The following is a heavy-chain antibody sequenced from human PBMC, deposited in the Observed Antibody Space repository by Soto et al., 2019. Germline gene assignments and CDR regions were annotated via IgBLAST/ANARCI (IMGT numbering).Heavy chain of an antibody. V-gene: IGHV1-18*04. D-gene: IGHD3-22*01. CDR3: ARSDYYDSSGYSPFDY. Sequence: RASVKVSCKASGYTFTSYGISWVLQAPGQGLEWMGWISAYNGNTNYAQKLQGRVTMTTDTSTSTAYMELRSLRSDDTAVYYCARSDYYDSSGYSPFDYWGQGTLVTVSS. CDR1: GYTFTSYG. J-gene: IGHJ4*02. CDR2: ISAYNGNT.